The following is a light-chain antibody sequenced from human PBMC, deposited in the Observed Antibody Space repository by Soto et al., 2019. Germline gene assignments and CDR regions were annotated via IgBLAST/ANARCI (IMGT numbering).Light chain of an antibody. CDR2: GVS. J-gene: IGKJ1*01. Sequence: EIVSTQSPGTLSLSPGEKATLSCRASQSVGDTFLSWYQQKPGLAPRLLIYGVSNRATGIPDRFSGSGSGTDFILTISRLEPEDFALYYCGQFVSSPPRTFGQGTKVEIK. CDR3: GQFVSSPPRT. V-gene: IGKV3-20*01. CDR1: QSVGDTF.